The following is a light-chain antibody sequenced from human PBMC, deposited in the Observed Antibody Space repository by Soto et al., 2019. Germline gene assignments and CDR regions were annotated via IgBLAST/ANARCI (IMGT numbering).Light chain of an antibody. Sequence: EIVLTQSPATLSLSPGERATLSCGASQSVRSNYVAWFQQKPGLAPRLLIYDASSRATGIPDGFRGSGSGTAFTLTISRLEPEDFAVYYCKQYGNSPFTFGLGIKVNI. CDR3: KQYGNSPFT. CDR1: QSVRSNY. J-gene: IGKJ3*01. CDR2: DAS. V-gene: IGKV3D-20*01.